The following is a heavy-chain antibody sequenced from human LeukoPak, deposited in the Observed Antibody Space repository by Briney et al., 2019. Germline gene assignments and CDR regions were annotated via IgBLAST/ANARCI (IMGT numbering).Heavy chain of an antibody. CDR2: VSAYNGNT. Sequence: GASVKVSCKASGYTFISYGIIWVRQAPGQGLEWMGGVSAYNGNTNYAQNLQGRVTMTTDTSTSTAYMELRSLRSDDTAVYYCARAALYDYVWGSYRLDYWGQGTLVTVSS. CDR3: ARAALYDYVWGSYRLDY. V-gene: IGHV1-18*01. J-gene: IGHJ4*02. CDR1: GYTFISYG. D-gene: IGHD3-16*02.